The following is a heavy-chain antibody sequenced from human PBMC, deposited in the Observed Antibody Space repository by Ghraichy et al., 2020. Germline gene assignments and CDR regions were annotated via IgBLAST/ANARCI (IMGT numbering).Heavy chain of an antibody. Sequence: ETLSLTCGASGFALSNYWMSWVRQAPGKGLEWVANIKQDGSEKYYVDSVKGRFTISRDNAKNSLYLQMNSLRAEDTAVYYCARVGDYYDSDGYYTHHFDYWGQGTLVTVSS. CDR3: ARVGDYYDSDGYYTHHFDY. CDR1: GFALSNYW. V-gene: IGHV3-7*01. J-gene: IGHJ4*02. D-gene: IGHD3-22*01. CDR2: IKQDGSEK.